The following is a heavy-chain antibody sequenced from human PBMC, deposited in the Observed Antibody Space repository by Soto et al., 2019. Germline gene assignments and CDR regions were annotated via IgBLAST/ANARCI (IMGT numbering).Heavy chain of an antibody. CDR1: GFTFSTSV. CDR2: ISNDGDEK. CDR3: AKARVRRAGADSFDH. V-gene: IGHV3-30*18. D-gene: IGHD1-26*01. J-gene: IGHJ4*02. Sequence: QVQLVESGGGVVQPGRSLRLSCVASGFTFSTSVMHWVRQPPGQGLEWVALISNDGDEKYYGDSVEGRFSISRDNSKNTLYLQMSSLRAEDTAVYFCAKARVRRAGADSFDHWGQGTLVTVSS.